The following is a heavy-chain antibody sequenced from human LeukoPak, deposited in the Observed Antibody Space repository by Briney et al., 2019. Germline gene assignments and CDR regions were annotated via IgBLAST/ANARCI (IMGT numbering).Heavy chain of an antibody. Sequence: KPSETLSLTCTVSGVSISPFYWSWIRQPPGKGLEWIGYIHYSGSTNYNPSLTSRVTISLDTSKNQFSLKMNSVTTADTAVYYCARVASSVMDYWGQGTLVTVSS. CDR1: GVSISPFY. D-gene: IGHD2-8*01. V-gene: IGHV4-59*01. CDR2: IHYSGST. CDR3: ARVASSVMDY. J-gene: IGHJ4*02.